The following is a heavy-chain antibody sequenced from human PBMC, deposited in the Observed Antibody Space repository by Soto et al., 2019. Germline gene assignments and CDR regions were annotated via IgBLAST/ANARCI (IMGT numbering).Heavy chain of an antibody. V-gene: IGHV3-74*01. CDR3: ARAEHYYDSIGYYPGNYYYYYGMDV. CDR1: GFTFSSYW. J-gene: IGHJ6*02. Sequence: GGSLRLSCAASGFTFSSYWMHWVRQAPGKGLVWVSRINSDGSSTSYADSVKGRFTISRDNAKNTLNLQMNSLRAEDTAVYYCARAEHYYDSIGYYPGNYYYYYGMDVWGQGTTVTVSS. D-gene: IGHD3-22*01. CDR2: INSDGSST.